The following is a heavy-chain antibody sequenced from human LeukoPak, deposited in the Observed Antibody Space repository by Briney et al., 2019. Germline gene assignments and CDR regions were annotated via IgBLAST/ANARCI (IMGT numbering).Heavy chain of an antibody. D-gene: IGHD3-10*01. CDR3: ASITMVRGVIIPPSAY. Sequence: GGSLRLSCAASGFTFSSYGMHWVRQAPGKGLEWVAFIRYDGSNKYYADSVKGRFTISRDNSKNTLYLQMNSLRAEDTAVYYCASITMVRGVIIPPSAYWGQGTLVTVSS. J-gene: IGHJ4*02. CDR2: IRYDGSNK. CDR1: GFTFSSYG. V-gene: IGHV3-30*02.